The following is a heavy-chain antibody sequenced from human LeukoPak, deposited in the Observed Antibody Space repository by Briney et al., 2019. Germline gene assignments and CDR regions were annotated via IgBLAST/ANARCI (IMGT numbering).Heavy chain of an antibody. CDR3: VREAVAGRGYYYYGMDV. Sequence: GGSLRLSCAASGFTLSDYYMSWIRQAPGKGLEWVSYISSSGSTIYYADSVKGRFTISRDNAKNSVYLQINSLRAEDTAVYYCVREAVAGRGYYYYGMDVWGQGTTVTVSS. J-gene: IGHJ6*02. V-gene: IGHV3-11*01. CDR1: GFTLSDYY. D-gene: IGHD6-19*01. CDR2: ISSSGSTI.